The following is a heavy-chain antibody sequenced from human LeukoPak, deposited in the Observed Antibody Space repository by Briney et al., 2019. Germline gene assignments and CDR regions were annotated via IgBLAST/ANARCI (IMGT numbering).Heavy chain of an antibody. CDR2: IIPIFGTA. CDR1: GGTFSSYA. V-gene: IGHV1-69*01. D-gene: IGHD6-19*01. J-gene: IGHJ4*02. CDR3: ARQGSNSSGWYPVDD. Sequence: ASVKVSCKASGGTFSSYAISWVRQAPGQGLEGMGGIIPIFGTANYAQKFQGRVTITADESTSTAYMELSSLRSEDTAVYYCARQGSNSSGWYPVDDWGQGTLITVSS.